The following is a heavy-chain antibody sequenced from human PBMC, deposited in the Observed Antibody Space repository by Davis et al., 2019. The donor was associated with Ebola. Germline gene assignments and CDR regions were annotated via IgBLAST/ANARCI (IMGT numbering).Heavy chain of an antibody. V-gene: IGHV3-20*04. CDR3: ARGALVVVPAAMSYYYYGMDV. J-gene: IGHJ6*02. Sequence: PGGSLRLSCAASGFTFDDYGMSWVRQAPGKGLEWVSGINWNGGSTGYADSVKGRFTISRDNAKNSLYLQMNSLRAEDTALYYCARGALVVVPAAMSYYYYGMDVWGQGTTVTVSS. CDR1: GFTFDDYG. D-gene: IGHD2-2*01. CDR2: INWNGGST.